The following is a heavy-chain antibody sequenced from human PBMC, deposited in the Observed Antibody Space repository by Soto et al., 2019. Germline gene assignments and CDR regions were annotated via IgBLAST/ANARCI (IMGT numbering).Heavy chain of an antibody. CDR2: IWYDGSNK. D-gene: IGHD6-19*01. CDR1: GFTFSSYG. Sequence: GGSLRLSCAASGFTFSSYGMHWVRQAPGKGLEWVAVIWYDGSNKYYADSVKGRFTISRDNSKNTLYLQMNSLRAEDTAVYYCARAAEQWLAMFRGHDAFDIWGQGTMVTVSS. J-gene: IGHJ3*02. V-gene: IGHV3-33*01. CDR3: ARAAEQWLAMFRGHDAFDI.